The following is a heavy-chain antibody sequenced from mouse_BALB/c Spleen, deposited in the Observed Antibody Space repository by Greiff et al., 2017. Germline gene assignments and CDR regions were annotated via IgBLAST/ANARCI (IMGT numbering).Heavy chain of an antibody. CDR2: ISSGSSTI. V-gene: IGHV5-17*02. CDR1: GFTFSSFG. CDR3: ARDYYYGSGDAMDY. Sequence: EVQLVESGGGLVQPGGSRKLSCAASGFTFSSFGMHWVRQAPEKGLEWVAYISSGSSTIYYADTVKGRFTISRDNPKNTLFLQMTSLRSEDTAMYYCARDYYYGSGDAMDYWGQGTSVTVSS. J-gene: IGHJ4*01. D-gene: IGHD1-1*01.